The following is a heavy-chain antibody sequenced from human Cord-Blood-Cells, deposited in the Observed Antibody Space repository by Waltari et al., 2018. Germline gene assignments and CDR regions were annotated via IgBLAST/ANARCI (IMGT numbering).Heavy chain of an antibody. J-gene: IGHJ4*02. V-gene: IGHV3-30-3*01. CDR2: ISYDGSNK. CDR3: AREYYYGSGSDY. CDR1: GFTFSSYA. D-gene: IGHD3-10*01. Sequence: QVQLVESGGGVVQPGRSLRLSCAASGFTFSSYAMHWVRQAPGKGLEWVAVISYDGSNKYYADSVKGRFTISRDNSKNTLYLQMNILRAEDTAVYYCAREYYYGSGSDYWGQGTLVTVSS.